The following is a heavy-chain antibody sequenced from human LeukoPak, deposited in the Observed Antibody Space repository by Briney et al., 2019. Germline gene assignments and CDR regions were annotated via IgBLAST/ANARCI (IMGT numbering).Heavy chain of an antibody. D-gene: IGHD2-2*01. V-gene: IGHV3-23*01. CDR3: ARDGDHSCGDY. CDR1: GYMFENYA. Sequence: GGSLRLSCAASGYMFENYAMSWVRQAPGKGLEWVSGISDTGGSLYYADSVKGRFTISRDNAKNSLYLQMYSLTAEDTAVYYCARDGDHSCGDYWGQGTLVTVSS. CDR2: ISDTGGSL. J-gene: IGHJ4*02.